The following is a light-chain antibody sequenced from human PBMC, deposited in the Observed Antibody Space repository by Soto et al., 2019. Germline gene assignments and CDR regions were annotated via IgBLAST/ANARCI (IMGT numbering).Light chain of an antibody. Sequence: QSALTQPPSASGSPGQSVTISCIGICSDVGNCNYVSWYQQHPGKAPKLMIYEVNKRPSGVPDRFSGSKSGNTASLTVSGLQAEDEADYYCSSYAGSSNVFGTGTKVTVL. CDR1: CSDVGNCNY. V-gene: IGLV2-8*01. J-gene: IGLJ1*01. CDR2: EVN. CDR3: SSYAGSSNV.